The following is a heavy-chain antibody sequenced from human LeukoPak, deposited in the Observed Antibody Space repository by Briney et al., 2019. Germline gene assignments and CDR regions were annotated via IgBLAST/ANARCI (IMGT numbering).Heavy chain of an antibody. CDR1: GFTFSDYY. J-gene: IGHJ6*02. CDR2: ISSSGSTI. V-gene: IGHV3-11*01. D-gene: IGHD2-15*01. CDR3: ARDKGYCSGGSCYLQYYYYGMDV. Sequence: GGSLRLSCAAFGFTFSDYYMSWIRQAPGKGLEWVSYISSSGSTIYYADSVKGRFTTSRDNAKNSLYLQMNSLRAEDTAVYYCARDKGYCSGGSCYLQYYYYGMDVWGQGTTVTVSS.